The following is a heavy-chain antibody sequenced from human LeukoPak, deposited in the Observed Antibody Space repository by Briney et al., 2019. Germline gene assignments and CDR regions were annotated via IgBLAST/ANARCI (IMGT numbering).Heavy chain of an antibody. CDR2: IIPIFGTA. CDR1: GYTFTGYY. D-gene: IGHD3-10*01. J-gene: IGHJ5*02. Sequence: ASVKVSCKASGYTFTGYYMHWVRQAPGQGREWMGGIIPIFGTANYAQKFQGRVTITAEESTSTAYMEMSSVREGETAVYYCARGFSGSITMVRGVPGPFDPWGQGTLVTVSS. CDR3: ARGFSGSITMVRGVPGPFDP. V-gene: IGHV1-69*13.